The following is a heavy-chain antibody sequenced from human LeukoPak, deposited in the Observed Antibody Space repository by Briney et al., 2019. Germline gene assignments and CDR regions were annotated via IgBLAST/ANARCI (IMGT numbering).Heavy chain of an antibody. V-gene: IGHV4-59*01. CDR2: IYYSGST. D-gene: IGHD4-23*01. Sequence: PSETLSLTCTVSGGSISSYYRSWIRQPPGKGLEWIGYIYYSGSTNYNPSLKSRVTISVDTSKNQFSLKLSSVTAADTAVYYCARTQGYGGKLGVLDVWGQGTTVTVSS. CDR1: GGSISSYY. CDR3: ARTQGYGGKLGVLDV. J-gene: IGHJ6*02.